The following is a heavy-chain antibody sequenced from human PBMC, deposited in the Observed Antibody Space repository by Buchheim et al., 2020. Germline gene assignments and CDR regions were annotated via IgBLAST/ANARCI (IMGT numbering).Heavy chain of an antibody. J-gene: IGHJ4*02. CDR3: ARLGARAAAGYFDY. CDR1: GGSISSSSYY. V-gene: IGHV4-39*01. D-gene: IGHD6-13*01. CDR2: IYYSGST. Sequence: QLQLQESGPGLVKPSETLSLTCTVSGGSISSSSYYWGWIRQPPGKGLEWIGSIYYSGSTYYNPSLKSRVTIPVDTSKNQFSLKLSSVTAADTAVYYCARLGARAAAGYFDYWGQGTL.